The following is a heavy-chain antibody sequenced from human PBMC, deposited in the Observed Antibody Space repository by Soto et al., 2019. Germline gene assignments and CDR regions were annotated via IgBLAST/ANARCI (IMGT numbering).Heavy chain of an antibody. V-gene: IGHV3-30-3*01. CDR1: GFTFSSYA. D-gene: IGHD3-10*01. CDR2: ISYDGSNK. Sequence: QVQLVESGGGVVQPGRSLRLSCAASGFTFSSYAMHWVRQAPGKGLEWVAVISYDGSNKYYADSVKGRFTISRDNSKNTLYLQMNSLRAEDTAVYYCARGLRYYGSGWLDYWGQGTLVTVSS. J-gene: IGHJ4*02. CDR3: ARGLRYYGSGWLDY.